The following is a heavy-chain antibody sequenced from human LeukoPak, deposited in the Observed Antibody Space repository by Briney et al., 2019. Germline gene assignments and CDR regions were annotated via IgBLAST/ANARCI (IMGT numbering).Heavy chain of an antibody. V-gene: IGHV4-31*03. J-gene: IGHJ4*02. Sequence: SETLSLTCPVSSGSISSGVYYWSWIRQHPGKGLEWIGYIYYNGSTYYNPSLKSRVTISVDTSKTQFSLMLRSVTAADTAVYYCARGSLDFDCWGQGTLVTVSS. CDR3: ARGSLDFDC. CDR2: IYYNGST. CDR1: SGSISSGVYY.